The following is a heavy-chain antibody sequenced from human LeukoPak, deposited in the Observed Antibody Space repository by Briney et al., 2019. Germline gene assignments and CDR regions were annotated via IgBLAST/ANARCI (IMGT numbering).Heavy chain of an antibody. CDR2: INPNSGGT. D-gene: IGHD1-7*01. CDR3: ARVRGTGTTATFDY. CDR1: GYTFTGYY. J-gene: IGHJ4*02. V-gene: IGHV1-2*02. Sequence: GASVKVSCKASGYTFTGYYMHWARQAPGQGLEWMGWINPNSGGTNYAQKFQGRVTMTRDTSISTAYMELSRLRSDDTAVYYCARVRGTGTTATFDYWGQGTLVTVSS.